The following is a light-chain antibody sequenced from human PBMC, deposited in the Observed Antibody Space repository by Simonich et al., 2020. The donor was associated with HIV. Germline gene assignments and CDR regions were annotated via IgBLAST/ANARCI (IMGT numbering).Light chain of an antibody. CDR3: QQRSNWYT. V-gene: IGKV4-1*01. J-gene: IGKJ2*01. Sequence: DIVMTQSPASLAVSLGERATINCKSSQRVLYSSNNKNYLAWYQQKPGQPPKLLFYWASTRESGVPDRFSGSGSGTDFTLTISSLEPEDFAVYYCQQRSNWYTFGQGTKLEIE. CDR1: QRVLYSSNNKNY. CDR2: WAS.